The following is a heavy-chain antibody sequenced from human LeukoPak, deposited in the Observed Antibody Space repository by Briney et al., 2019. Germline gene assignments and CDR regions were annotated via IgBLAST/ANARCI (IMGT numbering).Heavy chain of an antibody. Sequence: SETLSLTCTVSGGSISSYYWSWIRQPPGKGLEWIGYIYYSGSTNYNPSLKSRVTISVDTSKNQFSLKLSSVTAADTAVYYCARGPEDRYCSSTSCYAFDIWGQGTMVTVSS. CDR1: GGSISSYY. CDR2: IYYSGST. V-gene: IGHV4-59*01. J-gene: IGHJ3*02. D-gene: IGHD2-2*01. CDR3: ARGPEDRYCSSTSCYAFDI.